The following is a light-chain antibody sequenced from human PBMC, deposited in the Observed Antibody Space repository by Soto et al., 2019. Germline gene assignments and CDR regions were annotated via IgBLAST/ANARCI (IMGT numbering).Light chain of an antibody. V-gene: IGLV1-44*01. CDR1: NSNVGSNT. Sequence: QSVLTQPPSVSGTPGQRITISCSGSNSNVGSNTVNWYQQLPGAAPKLLMYTDNQRPSRVPDRFSGSKSGTAASLAISGLLSEDEAEYYCAAWEDGLRAVVFGGGTKVTVL. CDR3: AAWEDGLRAVV. CDR2: TDN. J-gene: IGLJ2*01.